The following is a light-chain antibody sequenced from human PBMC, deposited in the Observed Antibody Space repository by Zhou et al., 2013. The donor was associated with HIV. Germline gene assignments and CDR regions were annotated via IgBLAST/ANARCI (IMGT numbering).Light chain of an antibody. V-gene: IGKV1-39*01. CDR3: QQSYSTPRT. CDR1: QSISTF. CDR2: AAT. Sequence: DIQMTQSPSSLSASVGDRVTITCRASQSISTFLNWYQHKPGTAPKLLIYAATNLQTGVPSRFSGSGSGTDFTLTISSLQPEDFATYYCQQSYSTPRTFGQGTKVEIK. J-gene: IGKJ2*01.